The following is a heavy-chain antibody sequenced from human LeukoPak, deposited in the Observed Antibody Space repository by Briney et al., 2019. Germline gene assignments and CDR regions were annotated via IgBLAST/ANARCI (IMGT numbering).Heavy chain of an antibody. CDR1: GFTFSSYA. V-gene: IGHV3-23*01. Sequence: GGSLRLSCAASGFTFSSYAMSWVRQAPGKGLEWVSTFSGSSGNIYYADSVKGRFTISRDNYKNTLYLQMNSLRADDTAVYYCAKREARSFEFWGQGTLVTVSS. CDR2: FSGSSGNI. J-gene: IGHJ4*02. CDR3: AKREARSFEF. D-gene: IGHD5-24*01.